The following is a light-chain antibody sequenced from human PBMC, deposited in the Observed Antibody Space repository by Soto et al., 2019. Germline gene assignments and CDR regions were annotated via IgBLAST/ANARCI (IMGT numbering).Light chain of an antibody. CDR2: KAS. J-gene: IGKJ1*01. V-gene: IGKV1-5*03. CDR3: QQYNSLWT. CDR1: QSISSW. Sequence: DIQMTQSPSTLSASVGDRVTITCRASQSISSWLAWYQQKPGKAPKLLIYKASTLEGGVPSRFSGSGSGTEFTLTISNLQPDDFATYYCQQYNSLWTFGQGTEVEIK.